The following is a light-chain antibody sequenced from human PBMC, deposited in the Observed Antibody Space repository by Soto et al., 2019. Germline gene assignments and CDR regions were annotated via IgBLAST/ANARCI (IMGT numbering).Light chain of an antibody. CDR1: SSDVGGYNY. Sequence: QSVLTQPASVSGSPGQSITISCTGTSSDVGGYNYVSWYQQHPGKAPKLMIYEVSNRPSGVSNRFSGSKSGNMASLTISGLQAEDEADYYCSSYTSSSTLVVFGGGTQLTVL. V-gene: IGLV2-14*01. CDR2: EVS. J-gene: IGLJ2*01. CDR3: SSYTSSSTLVV.